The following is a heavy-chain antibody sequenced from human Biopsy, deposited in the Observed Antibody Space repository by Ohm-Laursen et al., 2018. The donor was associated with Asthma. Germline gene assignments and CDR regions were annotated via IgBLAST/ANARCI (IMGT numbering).Heavy chain of an antibody. CDR1: VFSLRTPGVG. J-gene: IGHJ5*02. CDR3: ALSQDSGFDDHSPSWFDP. D-gene: IGHD3-9*01. V-gene: IGHV2-5*02. CDR2: IYWDDYN. Sequence: TQTLTLTSSFSVFSLRTPGVGAGWIRQSPGKALEWLALIYWDDYNLFRPSLKRRLTITKDPSKNQVVLTMTKMDPVDSGTYYCALSQDSGFDDHSPSWFDPWGQGTLVTVSS.